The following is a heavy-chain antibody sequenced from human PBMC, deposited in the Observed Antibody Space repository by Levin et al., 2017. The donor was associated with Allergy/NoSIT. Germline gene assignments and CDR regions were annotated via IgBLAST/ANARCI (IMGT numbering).Heavy chain of an antibody. D-gene: IGHD4-11*01. CDR2: IDWDDDK. J-gene: IGHJ4*02. Sequence: SGPTLVKPTQTLTLTCTFSGFSLNTPGLRVSWIRQPPGKTLEWLARIDWDDDKFYTTSLKTRLTISKDSSKNQVVLTMTNMDPVDTATYYCARVNSNPYYFDYWGQGTQVTVSS. CDR1: GFSLNTPGLR. V-gene: IGHV2-70*04. CDR3: ARVNSNPYYFDY.